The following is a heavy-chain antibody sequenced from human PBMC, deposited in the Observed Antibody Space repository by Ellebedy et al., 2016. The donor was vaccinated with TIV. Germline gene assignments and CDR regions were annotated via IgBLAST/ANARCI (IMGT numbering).Heavy chain of an antibody. CDR3: ARDRSRDGYYPYFSYFFDY. J-gene: IGHJ4*02. CDR1: GLTFDSYA. CDR2: ISYDGDYK. V-gene: IGHV3-30-3*01. Sequence: GGSLRLXXAASGLTFDSYAMHWVRQAPGKGREWVDIISYDGDYKYYADSVKGRFTISRDDSKNTLYLQVNSLRTEDTAVYYCARDRSRDGYYPYFSYFFDYWGQGTLVTVSS. D-gene: IGHD2-21*01.